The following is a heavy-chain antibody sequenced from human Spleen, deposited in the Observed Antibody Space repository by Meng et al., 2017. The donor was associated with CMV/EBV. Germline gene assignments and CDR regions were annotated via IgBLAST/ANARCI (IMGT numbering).Heavy chain of an antibody. J-gene: IGHJ4*02. V-gene: IGHV1-69*05. CDR2: IIPSFGTA. CDR1: TFSSHA. Sequence: TFSSHAISWVLQAPGQGLEWMGGIIPSFGTANYAQKFQGRVTITTDESTSTAYMELSSLRSEDTAVYYCAISILGYCSSTSCSTFDYWGQGTLVTVSS. D-gene: IGHD2-2*01. CDR3: AISILGYCSSTSCSTFDY.